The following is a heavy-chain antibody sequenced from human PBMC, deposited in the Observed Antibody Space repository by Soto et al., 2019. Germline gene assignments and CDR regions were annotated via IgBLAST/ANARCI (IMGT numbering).Heavy chain of an antibody. J-gene: IGHJ5*02. V-gene: IGHV4-4*07. CDR3: ATVTPPDRFDP. CDR2: SYTSGSTSGST. Sequence: QVQLQESGPGLVKPSETLSLTCSVSGVSIKSDYWSWIRQPAGKGLEWIGSSYTSGSTSGSTNYSPSLKSRVTMSVDTYTNQFSMKLRYVTAADTAVYYCATVTPPDRFDPWGHGTLVTVSS. CDR1: GVSIKSDY.